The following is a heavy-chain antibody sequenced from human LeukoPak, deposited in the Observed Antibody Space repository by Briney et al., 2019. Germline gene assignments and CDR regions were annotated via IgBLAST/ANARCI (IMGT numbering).Heavy chain of an antibody. V-gene: IGHV3-11*06. CDR1: GFTFSAYY. Sequence: GGSLRLSCAASGFTFSAYYMSWIRQAPGKGLEWVSFISSRGTYTNYADSVKGRFTISRDNAKNSLYLQVNSLRAEDTAMYFCARDRGPAHCTSTSCYGEFDCWGQGTLAADSS. CDR3: ARDRGPAHCTSTSCYGEFDC. CDR2: ISSRGTYT. J-gene: IGHJ4*02. D-gene: IGHD2-2*01.